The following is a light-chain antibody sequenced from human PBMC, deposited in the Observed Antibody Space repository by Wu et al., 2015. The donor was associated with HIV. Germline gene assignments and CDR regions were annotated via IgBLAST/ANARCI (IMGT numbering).Light chain of an antibody. CDR3: QQYNSYPYT. Sequence: DIQMTQSPSTLSASVGDRVTITCRASRNINTWLAWYQQKPGKAPKLLIYETSNLESGVPSRFSGSGFGTEFTLSINSLQPDDFATYHCQQYNSYPYTFGQGPSWTSN. J-gene: IGKJ2*01. V-gene: IGKV1-5*03. CDR2: ETS. CDR1: RNINTW.